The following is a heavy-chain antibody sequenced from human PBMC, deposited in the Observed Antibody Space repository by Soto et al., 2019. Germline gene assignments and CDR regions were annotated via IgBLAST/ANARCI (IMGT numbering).Heavy chain of an antibody. CDR1: GYTFTGYY. CDR2: INPNSGGT. V-gene: IGHV1-2*02. CDR3: ARDWQPYWNYSTPYVSKWFDP. J-gene: IGHJ5*02. Sequence: WASVKVSCKASGYTFTGYYMHGVRQAPGQGLEWMGWINPNSGGTNYAQKFQGRVTMTRDTSISTAYMELSRLRSDDTAVYYCARDWQPYWNYSTPYVSKWFDPWGQGALVTVSP. D-gene: IGHD1-7*01.